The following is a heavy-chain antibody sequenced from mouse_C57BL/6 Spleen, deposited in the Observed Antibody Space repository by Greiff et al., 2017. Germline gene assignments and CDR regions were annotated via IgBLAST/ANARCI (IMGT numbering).Heavy chain of an antibody. J-gene: IGHJ4*01. CDR1: GYSITSGNY. CDR3: AREDWDYAMDY. V-gene: IGHV3-6*01. Sequence: EVQLQESGPGLVKPSQSLSLTCSVTGYSITSGNYWNWIRQFPGNKLEWMGYISYDGSNPYNPSLKNRISITRDTSKNQFFLKLNSVTTEDTATYYCAREDWDYAMDYWGQGTSVTVSS. D-gene: IGHD4-1*01. CDR2: ISYDGSN.